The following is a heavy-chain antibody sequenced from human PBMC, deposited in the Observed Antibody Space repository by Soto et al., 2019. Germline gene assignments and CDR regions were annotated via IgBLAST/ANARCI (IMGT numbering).Heavy chain of an antibody. D-gene: IGHD1-1*01. J-gene: IGHJ6*01. CDR3: ARELPQRQGRNMDV. V-gene: IGHV4-31*03. Sequence: QVQLQESGPGLVKPSQTLSLTCTVAGGSMTSGDQYWTWIRQHPGKGLEWIGYINHRGSLYYNPSLQSRVSMSVVTSKNQFSLNLTSVTAADTAVYYCARELPQRQGRNMDVW. CDR1: GGSMTSGDQY. CDR2: INHRGSL.